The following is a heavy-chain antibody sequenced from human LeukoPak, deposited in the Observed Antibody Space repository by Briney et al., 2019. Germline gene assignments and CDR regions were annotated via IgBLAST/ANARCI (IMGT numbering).Heavy chain of an antibody. J-gene: IGHJ4*02. CDR3: AKSHIVVVVAAPFDY. CDR2: VSSSSSYI. D-gene: IGHD2-15*01. V-gene: IGHV3-21*04. Sequence: GGSLRLSCAASGFTFTTYSMNWVRQAPGKGLEWVSSVSSSSSYIYYADSVKGRFTISRDNAKNSLYLQMNSLRAEDTALYYCAKSHIVVVVAAPFDYWGQGTLVTVSS. CDR1: GFTFTTYS.